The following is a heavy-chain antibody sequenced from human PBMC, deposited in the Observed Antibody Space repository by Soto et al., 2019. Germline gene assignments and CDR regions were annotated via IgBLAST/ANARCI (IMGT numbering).Heavy chain of an antibody. V-gene: IGHV3-49*03. D-gene: IGHD2-15*01. CDR3: TRAIVVVVAVRAFDI. Sequence: GGSLRLSCTASGFTFGDYAMSWFRQAPGKGLEWVGFIRSKAYGGTTEYAASVKGRFTISRDDSKSIAYLQMNSLKTEDTAVYYCTRAIVVVVAVRAFDIWGQGTMVTV. CDR2: IRSKAYGGTT. CDR1: GFTFGDYA. J-gene: IGHJ3*02.